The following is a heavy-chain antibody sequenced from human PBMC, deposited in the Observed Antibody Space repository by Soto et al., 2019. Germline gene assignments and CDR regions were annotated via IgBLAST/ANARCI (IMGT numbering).Heavy chain of an antibody. Sequence: GGSLILSCAASGFTFSSYAMHWVRQAPGKGLVWVSRMNEDGSTTDYADSVKGRFTISRDNARNTLYLQMNSLRAADTAVYYCARDLSGRADVWGQGTTVTVSS. J-gene: IGHJ6*02. CDR2: MNEDGSTT. V-gene: IGHV3-74*01. CDR3: ARDLSGRADV. CDR1: GFTFSSYA.